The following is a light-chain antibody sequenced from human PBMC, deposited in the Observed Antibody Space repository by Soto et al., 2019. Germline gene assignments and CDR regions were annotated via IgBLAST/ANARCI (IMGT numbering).Light chain of an antibody. CDR2: AAS. J-gene: IGKJ4*01. V-gene: IGKV1-39*01. CDR3: QQSYNTPLT. CDR1: QSISSS. Sequence: DIQMTQSPSSLSASVGDRVTITCRASQSISSSLNWYQQKPGKAPKLLIYAASSLQSGVPSKFSGSGSGTDFTLTNSNLQTGDLATYYCQQSYNTPLTFVGATTGAIK.